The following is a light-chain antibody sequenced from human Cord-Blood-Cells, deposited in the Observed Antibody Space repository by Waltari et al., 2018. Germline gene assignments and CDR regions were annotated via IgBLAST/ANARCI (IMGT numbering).Light chain of an antibody. Sequence: QSVLTQPPSASGTPGQRVTISCSGSSSNIGSNTVNWYQPLPGTAPKLPIYSNNQRPSGVPDRVAGSKSGTSASLAISELQSEDEADYYCAAWDDSLNGPVVFGGGTKLTVL. CDR1: SSNIGSNT. CDR2: SNN. J-gene: IGLJ2*01. V-gene: IGLV1-44*01. CDR3: AAWDDSLNGPVV.